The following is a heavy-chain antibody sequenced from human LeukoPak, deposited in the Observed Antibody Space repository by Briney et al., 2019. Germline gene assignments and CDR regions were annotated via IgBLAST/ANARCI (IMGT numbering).Heavy chain of an antibody. CDR1: GGSISSYY. CDR2: IYYSGST. J-gene: IGHJ4*02. CDR3: ARHLREYSSSWYDY. V-gene: IGHV4-59*08. D-gene: IGHD6-13*01. Sequence: PSETLSLTCPVSGGSISSYYWSWIRPPPGKGPEGIGYIYYSGSTNYNPSLKSRVTISVDTSKNQFSLKLSSVTAADTAVYYCARHLREYSSSWYDYWGQGTLVTVSS.